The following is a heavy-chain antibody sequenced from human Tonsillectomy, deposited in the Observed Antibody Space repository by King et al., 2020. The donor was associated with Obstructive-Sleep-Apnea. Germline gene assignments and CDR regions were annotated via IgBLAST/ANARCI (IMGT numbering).Heavy chain of an antibody. Sequence: VQLQESGPGLVKPSQTLSLTCIVSGGSISSDGYYWSWIRQHPGKGLEWIAYIYYSGSTYYNPSLKSRVTISVDTSKNQLSLKLSSMTAADTAVYYCAGGSPYYFDYWGQGTLVTVSS. D-gene: IGHD3-10*01. V-gene: IGHV4-31*03. CDR1: GGSISSDGYY. CDR2: IYYSGST. J-gene: IGHJ4*02. CDR3: AGGSPYYFDY.